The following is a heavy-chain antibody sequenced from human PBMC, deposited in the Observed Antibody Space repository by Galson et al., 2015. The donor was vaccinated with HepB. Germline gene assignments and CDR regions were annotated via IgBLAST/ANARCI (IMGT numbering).Heavy chain of an antibody. CDR1: GFTFSSYA. D-gene: IGHD3-16*01. V-gene: IGHV3-23*01. J-gene: IGHJ4*02. Sequence: SLRLSCAASGFTFSSYAMSWVRQTPGKGLEWVSAISGSGGSTYYADSVKGRFTISRDNSKNTLYLQVNSLRAEDTAVYYCAKDHDYVWATQAGFDYWGQGTLVTVSS. CDR3: AKDHDYVWATQAGFDY. CDR2: ISGSGGST.